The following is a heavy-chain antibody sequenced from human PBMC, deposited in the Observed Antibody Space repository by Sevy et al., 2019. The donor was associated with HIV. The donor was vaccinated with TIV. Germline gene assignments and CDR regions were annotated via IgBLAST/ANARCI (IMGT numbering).Heavy chain of an antibody. J-gene: IGHJ4*02. CDR3: ARGPPDGSYDYFDY. Sequence: GGSLRLSCAASGFTFIRYNMNWVRQASGKGLEWVSSVSGSSNYIYYAESLKGRFIISRDNAKDTLYLQMNSLRADDTAVYYCARGPPDGSYDYFDYWGQGTLVTVSS. CDR2: VSGSSNYI. V-gene: IGHV3-21*06. CDR1: GFTFIRYN. D-gene: IGHD1-26*01.